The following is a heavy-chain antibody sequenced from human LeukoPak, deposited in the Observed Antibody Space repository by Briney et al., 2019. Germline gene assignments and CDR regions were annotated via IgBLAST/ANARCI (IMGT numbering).Heavy chain of an antibody. D-gene: IGHD6-6*01. Sequence: GESLKISCKASGYTFTDTWIGWVRQMPEKGLEWVAVMDAANSADSRYSPSLQGQVTMSVDKSVGTAYLQWDSLKASDTAIYYCARRASVTGAPFDYWGQGSLVTVSS. CDR1: GYTFTDTW. CDR2: MDAANSADS. J-gene: IGHJ4*02. CDR3: ARRASVTGAPFDY. V-gene: IGHV5-51*01.